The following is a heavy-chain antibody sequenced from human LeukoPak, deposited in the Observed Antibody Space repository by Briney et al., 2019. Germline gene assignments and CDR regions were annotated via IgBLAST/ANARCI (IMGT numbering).Heavy chain of an antibody. CDR1: GGSISSYY. CDR3: ARAPSAYYYDSSGYYFDY. V-gene: IGHV4-59*01. Sequence: PSETLSLTCTVSGGSISSYYWSWIRQPPGKGLEWIGYIYYSGSTNYNPSLKSRVTISVDTSKNQFSLKLSSVTAADTAVYYCARAPSAYYYDSSGYYFDYWGQGTLVTVSS. J-gene: IGHJ4*02. CDR2: IYYSGST. D-gene: IGHD3-22*01.